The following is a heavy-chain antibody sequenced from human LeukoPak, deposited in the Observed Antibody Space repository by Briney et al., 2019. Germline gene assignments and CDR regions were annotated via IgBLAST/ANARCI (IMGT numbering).Heavy chain of an antibody. CDR3: ARDLNKRFLEWLLEDYYYGMDV. CDR2: MNPNSGNT. J-gene: IGHJ6*02. D-gene: IGHD3-3*01. CDR1: GYTFTSYD. V-gene: IGHV1-8*01. Sequence: ASVKASCKASGYTFTSYDINWVRQATGQGLEWMGWMNPNSGNTGYAQKFQGRVTMTRNTSISTAYMELSSLRSEDTAVYYCARDLNKRFLEWLLEDYYYGMDVWGQGTTVTVSS.